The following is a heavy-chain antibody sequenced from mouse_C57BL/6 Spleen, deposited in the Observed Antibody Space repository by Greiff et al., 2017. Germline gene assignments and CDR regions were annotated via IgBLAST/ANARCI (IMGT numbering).Heavy chain of an antibody. J-gene: IGHJ1*03. CDR3: ARRAYYSNYAWYFDV. Sequence: QVQLKESGSELRSPGSSVKLSCKDFDSEVFPIAYMSWVRQKPGHGFEWIGGILPSIGRTIYGEKFEDKATLDADTLSNTAYLELNSLTSEDSAIYYCARRAYYSNYAWYFDVWGTGTTVTVSS. CDR1: DSEVFPIAY. V-gene: IGHV15-2*01. D-gene: IGHD2-5*01. CDR2: ILPSIGRT.